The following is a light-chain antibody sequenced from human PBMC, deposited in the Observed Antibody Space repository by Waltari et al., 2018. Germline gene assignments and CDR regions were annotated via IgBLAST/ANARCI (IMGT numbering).Light chain of an antibody. CDR2: AAS. CDR3: QKYDRAPRT. V-gene: IGKV1-27*01. Sequence: IQVTQSPSSLSASVGYRVTITCRALHAIGHFLAWYQHKPGKVPNLLIHAASTVQAGVPYRFSGSRSGTDFTLIISNLQPEDVATYCCQKYDRAPRTFGQGTKVDIK. J-gene: IGKJ1*01. CDR1: HAIGHF.